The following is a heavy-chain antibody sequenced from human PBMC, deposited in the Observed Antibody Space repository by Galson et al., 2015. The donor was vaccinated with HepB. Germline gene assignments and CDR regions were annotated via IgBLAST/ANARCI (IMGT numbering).Heavy chain of an antibody. CDR1: GFTFGDYA. J-gene: IGHJ5*02. V-gene: IGHV3-49*03. Sequence: SLRLSCAVSGFTFGDYAMAWFRQAPGKGLEWVSFIRSKPYGETTEYAASVRGRFTMSRDDSKGVAYLQMNSLKTEDTARYYCVCDRNIVKLEWQQQVSGWFDPWSQGTLVTVS. CDR3: VCDRNIVKLEWQQQVSGWFDP. D-gene: IGHD6-13*01. CDR2: IRSKPYGETT.